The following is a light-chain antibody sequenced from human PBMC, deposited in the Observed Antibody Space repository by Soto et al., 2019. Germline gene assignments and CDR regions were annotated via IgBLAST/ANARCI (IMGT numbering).Light chain of an antibody. Sequence: EIVLTQSPATLSLSPGESATLSCRASQSVSSHLAWYQQKPGQAPRLLIYDASNRATGIPARFSGSGSGTDFTLTISSLEPEDFAVYYCQQRSNWPGTFGQGTKVEIK. CDR2: DAS. CDR1: QSVSSH. J-gene: IGKJ1*01. CDR3: QQRSNWPGT. V-gene: IGKV3-11*01.